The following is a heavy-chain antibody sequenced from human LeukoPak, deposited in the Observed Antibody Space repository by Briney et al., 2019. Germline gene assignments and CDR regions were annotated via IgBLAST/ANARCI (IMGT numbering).Heavy chain of an antibody. CDR2: ISASGYST. D-gene: IGHD5/OR15-5a*01. CDR3: ARSTSVDY. V-gene: IGHV3-23*01. J-gene: IGHJ4*02. CDR1: GFTFSSFA. Sequence: PGGSLRLSCAASGFTFSSFAMSWVRQAPGNGLEWVSSISASGYSTYYTDSVKGRFTISRDNSKNTLSLQMNSLRADDTAVYYCARSTSVDYWGQGTLVTVSS.